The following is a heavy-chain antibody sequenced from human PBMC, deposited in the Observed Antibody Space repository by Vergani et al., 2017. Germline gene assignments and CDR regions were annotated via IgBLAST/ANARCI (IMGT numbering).Heavy chain of an antibody. V-gene: IGHV4-39*01. J-gene: IGHJ2*01. Sequence: QMQLQESGPGLVKASETLSLTCTVSGDSIISRSYYWGWIRQPPGKGLEWSGSIYNSGNGDFNSSLKSRVTISADTSKNQFSLRLTSVAAADTAVYYCASGKYYSDTTAHFRGRYFDVWGRGTLVTVPS. CDR1: GDSIISRSYY. CDR3: ASGKYYSDTTAHFRGRYFDV. D-gene: IGHD3-16*01. CDR2: IYNSGNG.